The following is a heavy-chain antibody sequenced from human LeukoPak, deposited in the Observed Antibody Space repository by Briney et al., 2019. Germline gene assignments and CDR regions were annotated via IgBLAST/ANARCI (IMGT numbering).Heavy chain of an antibody. CDR1: GGSISSSNW. D-gene: IGHD5-18*01. J-gene: IGHJ2*01. CDR2: IYHSGGT. Sequence: SETLSLTCAVSGGSISSSNWWSWIRQPPGKGLEWIGEIYHSGGTYYNPSLKGRVIISVDTSKNQFSLKLSSVTVADTAVYYCASRGIQLWPPGYFDLWGRGTLVTVSS. V-gene: IGHV4-4*02. CDR3: ASRGIQLWPPGYFDL.